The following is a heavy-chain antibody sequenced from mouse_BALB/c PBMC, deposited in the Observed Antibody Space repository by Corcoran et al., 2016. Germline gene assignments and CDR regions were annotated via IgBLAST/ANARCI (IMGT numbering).Heavy chain of an antibody. CDR3: ARAALHYYAMDY. V-gene: IGHV9-3-1*01. CDR1: GYTFTNYG. J-gene: IGHJ4*01. CDR2: INTYTGEP. Sequence: QIQLVQSGPELKKPGETVKISCKASGYTFTNYGMNLVKQAPGKGLKWMGWINTYTGEPTYADDFKGRFAFSLETSASTAYLQINNLKNEDTATYFCARAALHYYAMDYWGQGTSVTVSS.